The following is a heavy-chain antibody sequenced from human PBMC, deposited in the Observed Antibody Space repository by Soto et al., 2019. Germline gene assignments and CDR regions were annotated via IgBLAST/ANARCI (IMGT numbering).Heavy chain of an antibody. D-gene: IGHD2-2*01. V-gene: IGHV3-30*18. Sequence: QVQLVESGGGVVQPGRSLRLSCAASGFTFSSYVMHWVRQAPGKGLEWVAVISYDGSNKYYADSVKGRFTISRDNSKHTLFLQMNSLRPDDTAVYYCAKDLEGYCSSTSCYTYFGLDVWGQGTTVTVSS. CDR1: GFTFSSYV. CDR2: ISYDGSNK. CDR3: AKDLEGYCSSTSCYTYFGLDV. J-gene: IGHJ6*02.